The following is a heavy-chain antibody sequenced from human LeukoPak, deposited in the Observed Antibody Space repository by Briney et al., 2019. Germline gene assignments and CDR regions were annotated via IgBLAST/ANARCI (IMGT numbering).Heavy chain of an antibody. CDR2: INPNSGGT. CDR3: ARVAGYSSGFGADY. V-gene: IGHV1-2*02. D-gene: IGHD6-19*01. CDR1: GYTFTGYY. Sequence: ASVKVSCKASGYTFTGYYMHWVRQAPGQGLEWMGWINPNSGGTNYAQKFQGRVTMTRDTSISTAYMELSRLRSDDTAVYYCARVAGYSSGFGADYWGQGTLVTASS. J-gene: IGHJ4*02.